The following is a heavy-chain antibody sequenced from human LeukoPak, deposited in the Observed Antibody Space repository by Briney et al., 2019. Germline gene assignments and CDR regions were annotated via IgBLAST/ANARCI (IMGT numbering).Heavy chain of an antibody. J-gene: IGHJ3*02. CDR3: ATVPPPMSRDAFDI. V-gene: IGHV3-15*01. Sequence: GGSLRLSCAASGFTFSNAWMSWVRQAPGKGLEWVGRIKSKTDGGTTDYAAPVKGRFTISRDDSKNTLYLQMNSLRAEDTAVYYCATVPPPMSRDAFDIWGQGTMVTVSS. D-gene: IGHD3-10*02. CDR2: IKSKTDGGTT. CDR1: GFTFSNAW.